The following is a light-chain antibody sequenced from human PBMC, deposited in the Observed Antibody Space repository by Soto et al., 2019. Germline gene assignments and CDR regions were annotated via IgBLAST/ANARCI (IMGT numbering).Light chain of an antibody. Sequence: DIQMTQSPSTLSASVGDRVTITCRASQGVSTWLTWYQHKPGQAPKLLIYEASKLQSGVPSRFSGSGSGTDFTLTISCLQSEDFATYYCQQYYSYPWTFGQGTKVDNK. V-gene: IGKV1-5*03. CDR3: QQYYSYPWT. CDR1: QGVSTW. CDR2: EAS. J-gene: IGKJ1*01.